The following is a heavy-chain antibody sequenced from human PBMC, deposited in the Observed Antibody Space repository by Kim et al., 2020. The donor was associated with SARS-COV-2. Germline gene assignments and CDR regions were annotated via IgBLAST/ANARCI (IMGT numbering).Heavy chain of an antibody. D-gene: IGHD2-2*01. CDR3: ARRGYCSSTSCFTGNWFDP. Sequence: GESLKISCKGSGYSFTSYWIGWVRQMPGKGLEWMGIIYPGDSDTRYSPSFQGQVTISADKSISTAYLQWSSLKASDTAMYYCARRGYCSSTSCFTGNWFDPWGQGTLVTVSS. J-gene: IGHJ5*02. CDR1: GYSFTSYW. CDR2: IYPGDSDT. V-gene: IGHV5-51*01.